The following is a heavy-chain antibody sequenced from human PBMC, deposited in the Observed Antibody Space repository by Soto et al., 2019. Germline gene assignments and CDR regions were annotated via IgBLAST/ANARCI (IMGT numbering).Heavy chain of an antibody. Sequence: SETLSLTCSVSGASISSYFWTWIRQPAGKGLDWIGRISTSGTTNYNPSLKSRVTMSVDTSKNHFSLNLSSVTAADTAVYYCAREAGPDRWFDPWGQGTLVTVSS. V-gene: IGHV4-4*07. CDR3: AREAGPDRWFDP. J-gene: IGHJ5*02. CDR1: GASISSYF. D-gene: IGHD6-19*01. CDR2: ISTSGTT.